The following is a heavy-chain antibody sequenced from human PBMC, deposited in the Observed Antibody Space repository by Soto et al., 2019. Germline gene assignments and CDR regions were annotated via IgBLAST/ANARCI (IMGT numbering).Heavy chain of an antibody. V-gene: IGHV3-48*01. D-gene: IGHD6-13*01. CDR1: GFTFSSYS. CDR2: ISSSSSTI. Sequence: EVQLVESGGGLVQPGGSLRLSCAASGFTFSSYSMNWVRQAPGKGLEWVSYISSSSSTIYYADSVKGRFTISRDNAKNSLYLQMNSLRVEDTAVYYCARAQGIAAAGTPYYYYYMDVWGKGTTVTVSS. CDR3: ARAQGIAAAGTPYYYYYMDV. J-gene: IGHJ6*03.